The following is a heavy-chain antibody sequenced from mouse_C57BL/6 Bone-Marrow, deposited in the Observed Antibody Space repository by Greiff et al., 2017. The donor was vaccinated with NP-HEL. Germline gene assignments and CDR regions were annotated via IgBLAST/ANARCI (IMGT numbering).Heavy chain of an antibody. D-gene: IGHD1-1*01. J-gene: IGHJ4*01. Sequence: QVQLQQSGAELVKPGASVKISCKASGYAFSSYWMNWVKERPGKGLEWIGQIYPGDGDTKYNGKFKGKATLTADKSSSTAYMQVSTLTSGDSAVYFCARGDYGSSRFGYAMDYWGQGTSVTVSS. CDR3: ARGDYGSSRFGYAMDY. CDR2: IYPGDGDT. V-gene: IGHV1-80*01. CDR1: GYAFSSYW.